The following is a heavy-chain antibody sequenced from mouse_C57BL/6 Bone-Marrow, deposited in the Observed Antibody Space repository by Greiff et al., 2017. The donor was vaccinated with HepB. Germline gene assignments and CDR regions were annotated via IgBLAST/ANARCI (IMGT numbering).Heavy chain of an antibody. CDR3: ARFPHVITTDWYFDG. CDR2: INPSNGGT. V-gene: IGHV1-53*01. J-gene: IGHJ1*03. CDR1: GYTFTSYW. Sequence: QVQLQQPGTELVKPGASVKLSCKASGYTFTSYWMHWVKQRPGQGLEWIGNINPSNGGTNYNEKFKSKATLTVDKSSSTAYMQLSSLTSEDSAVYYCARFPHVITTDWYFDGWGTGTTVTVSS. D-gene: IGHD1-2*01.